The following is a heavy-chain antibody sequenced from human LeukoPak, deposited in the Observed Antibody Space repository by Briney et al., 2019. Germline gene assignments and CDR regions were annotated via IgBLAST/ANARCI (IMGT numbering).Heavy chain of an antibody. V-gene: IGHV3-23*01. CDR3: ATSTTSFDY. Sequence: GGSLRLSCAASGFTFSSYAMSWARQAPGKGLEWVSSISGSGYNTYYADSVKGRFTISRDNSKNTLYLQMDSLRVEDTAIYYCATSTTSFDYWGQGTLVTVSS. CDR2: ISGSGYNT. J-gene: IGHJ4*02. CDR1: GFTFSSYA.